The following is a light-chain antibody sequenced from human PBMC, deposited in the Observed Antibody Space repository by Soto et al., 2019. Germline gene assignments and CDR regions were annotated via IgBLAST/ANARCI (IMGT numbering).Light chain of an antibody. J-gene: IGKJ1*01. CDR3: MQALQTRT. CDR2: LGS. Sequence: DIVMTPSPLYLPVTPVEPVSISCRSSQSLPYTNRRYYLHWYLQNPGQSPQLLIYLGSNRAPGVPDRFSGSGSGTDFTLKISRVEAEDVGVYYCMQALQTRTFGQGTKV. CDR1: QSLPYTNRRYY. V-gene: IGKV2-28*01.